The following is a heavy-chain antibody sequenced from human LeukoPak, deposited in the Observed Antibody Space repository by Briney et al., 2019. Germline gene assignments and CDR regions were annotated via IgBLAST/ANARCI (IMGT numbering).Heavy chain of an antibody. CDR3: AKDRCSGGNCYTYFDY. Sequence: PGGSLRLSCAASGFTFSNSWMNWVRQAPGKGLVWVSRINTDGSITSYADSVKGRFTISRDNAKNTLYLQMNSLRAEDTAIYYCAKDRCSGGNCYTYFDYWGQGTLVTVSS. V-gene: IGHV3-74*01. D-gene: IGHD2-15*01. J-gene: IGHJ4*02. CDR2: INTDGSIT. CDR1: GFTFSNSW.